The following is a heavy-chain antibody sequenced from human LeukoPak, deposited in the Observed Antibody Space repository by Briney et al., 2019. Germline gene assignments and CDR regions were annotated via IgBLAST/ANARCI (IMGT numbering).Heavy chain of an antibody. CDR1: GGSISSYY. J-gene: IGHJ4*02. Sequence: SETLSLTCTVSGGSISSYYWSWIRQPPGKGLEWIGYIYYSGSTNYNPSLKSRVTISVDTSKNQFSLKLSSVTAADTAVYYCARGYSGSYWSYWGQGTLVTVPS. CDR2: IYYSGST. CDR3: ARGYSGSYWSY. V-gene: IGHV4-59*01. D-gene: IGHD1-26*01.